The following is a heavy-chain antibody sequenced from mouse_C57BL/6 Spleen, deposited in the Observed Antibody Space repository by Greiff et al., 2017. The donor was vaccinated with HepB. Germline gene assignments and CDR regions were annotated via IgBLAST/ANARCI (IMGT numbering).Heavy chain of an antibody. D-gene: IGHD2-2*01. CDR2: IYPRSGNT. J-gene: IGHJ2*01. CDR3: ARSGGYDGKVYFDY. CDR1: GYTFTSYG. V-gene: IGHV1-81*01. Sequence: VKLQESGAELARPGASVKLSCKASGYTFTSYGISWVKQRTGQGLEWIGEIYPRSGNTYYNEKFKGKATLTADKSSSTAYMELRSLTSEDSAVYFCARSGGYDGKVYFDYWGQGTTLTVSS.